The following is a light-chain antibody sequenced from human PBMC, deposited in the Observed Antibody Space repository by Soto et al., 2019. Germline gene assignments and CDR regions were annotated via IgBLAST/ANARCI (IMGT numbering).Light chain of an antibody. Sequence: QSALTQPASVSGSPGQSITISCSVTSSHIGAYNYVSWYQQQPGKAPQLMIYEVSNRPSGVSSRFSGSKSGNTASLTISGLQAEDDADYYCSSYATSRTLIFGGGTKLTVL. CDR1: SSHIGAYNY. J-gene: IGLJ2*01. CDR2: EVS. V-gene: IGLV2-14*01. CDR3: SSYATSRTLI.